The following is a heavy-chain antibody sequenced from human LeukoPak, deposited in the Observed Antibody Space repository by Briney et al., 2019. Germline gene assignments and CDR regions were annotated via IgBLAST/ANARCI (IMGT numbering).Heavy chain of an antibody. CDR2: VNHDGSEK. CDR3: ARDGDGYNIDY. V-gene: IGHV3-7*01. J-gene: IGHJ4*02. Sequence: GGSLRLSCAASGFTFSSYWMTWVRQAPGKGLEWVANVNHDGSEKRYVDSVKGRFTISRDNAKNSLYLQMNSLRAEDTAVYYCARDGDGYNIDYWGQGTLVTVSS. D-gene: IGHD5-24*01. CDR1: GFTFSSYW.